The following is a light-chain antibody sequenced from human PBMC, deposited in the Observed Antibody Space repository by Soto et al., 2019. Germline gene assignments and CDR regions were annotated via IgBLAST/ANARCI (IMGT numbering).Light chain of an antibody. V-gene: IGKV3-11*01. CDR2: DAS. CDR3: QQRSNWPPFT. Sequence: EIVLTQSPATLSLSPGERATLSCRASQSVSRYLAWYQQKPGQAPRLLIYDASNRATGIPARFSGSGSGTDFTLTISSLEPEDFAVYYCQQRSNWPPFTFGPGTTVDIK. CDR1: QSVSRY. J-gene: IGKJ3*01.